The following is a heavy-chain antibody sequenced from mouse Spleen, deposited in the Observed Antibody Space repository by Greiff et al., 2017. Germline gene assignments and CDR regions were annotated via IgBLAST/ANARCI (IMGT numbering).Heavy chain of an antibody. J-gene: IGHJ3*01. CDR1: GYSITSGYY. CDR2: ISYDGSN. V-gene: IGHV3-6*01. CDR3: ARGRYEQAWFAY. D-gene: IGHD2-14*01. Sequence: EVKLQESGPGLVKPSQSLSLTCSVTGYSITSGYYWNWIRQFPGNKLEWMGYISYDGSNNYNPSLKNRISITRDTSKNQFFLKLNSVTTEDTATYYCARGRYEQAWFAYWGQGTLVTVSA.